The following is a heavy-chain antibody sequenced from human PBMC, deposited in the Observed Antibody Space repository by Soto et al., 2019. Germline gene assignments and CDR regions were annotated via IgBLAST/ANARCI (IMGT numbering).Heavy chain of an antibody. CDR2: ISGSGGST. Sequence: AWGSLRLSCAASGFTFISYAIICGRHAPFKWLEWVSAISGSGGSTYYADSVKGRFTISRDNSKNTLYLQMNSLRAEDTAVYYCAKVSEYYYDSSGYYYGYYGMDVWGQGTTVTVSS. J-gene: IGHJ6*02. D-gene: IGHD3-22*01. V-gene: IGHV3-23*01. CDR3: AKVSEYYYDSSGYYYGYYGMDV. CDR1: GFTFISYA.